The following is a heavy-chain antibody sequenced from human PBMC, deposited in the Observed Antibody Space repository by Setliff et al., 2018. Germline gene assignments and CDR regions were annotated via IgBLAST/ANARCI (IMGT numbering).Heavy chain of an antibody. Sequence: FSGFSLSTSGMCVSWIRQPPGKALEWLARIDWDDDKYYSTSLKTRLTISKDTSKNQVVLTMTNMDPVDTATYYCARIRAGSGSDSYYYYYMDVWGKGTTVTVSS. V-gene: IGHV2-70*11. CDR2: IDWDDDK. D-gene: IGHD1-26*01. J-gene: IGHJ6*03. CDR3: ARIRAGSGSDSYYYYYMDV. CDR1: GFSLSTSGMC.